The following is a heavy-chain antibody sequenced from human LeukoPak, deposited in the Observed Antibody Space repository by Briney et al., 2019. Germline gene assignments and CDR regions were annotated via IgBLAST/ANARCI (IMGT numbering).Heavy chain of an antibody. D-gene: IGHD2-21*02. Sequence: GESLRLSCAASGFTFSDYVMSWVRQAPGKGLEWVAGISGSGDYTYYADSVKGRFPIFGDNSKNTLFLQMNNLRVDDTAVYYCAREGASVGTYYSDYWGQGSLVLVSS. CDR2: ISGSGDYT. J-gene: IGHJ4*02. CDR3: AREGASVGTYYSDY. CDR1: GFTFSDYV. V-gene: IGHV3-23*01.